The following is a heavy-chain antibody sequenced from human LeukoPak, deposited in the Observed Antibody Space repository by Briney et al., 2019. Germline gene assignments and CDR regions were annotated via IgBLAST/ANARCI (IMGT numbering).Heavy chain of an antibody. Sequence: GGSLRLSCAASGFSFSSYDLSWVRQTPGKGLEWLSMFSISSTIYYADSVKGRFTISRDNAENSLYLQMNGLRAEDTAVYYCARGAGPYGDYRDYWGQGTLVTVSS. J-gene: IGHJ4*02. D-gene: IGHD4-17*01. CDR3: ARGAGPYGDYRDY. CDR2: MFSISSTI. V-gene: IGHV3-48*01. CDR1: GFSFSSYD.